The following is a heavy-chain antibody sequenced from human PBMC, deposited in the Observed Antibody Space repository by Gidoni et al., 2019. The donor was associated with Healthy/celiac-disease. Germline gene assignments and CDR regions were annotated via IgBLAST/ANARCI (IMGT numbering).Heavy chain of an antibody. D-gene: IGHD2-2*02. J-gene: IGHJ6*02. CDR2: IWYDGSNK. CDR3: ARDGYCSSTSCYTGSYYYYGMDV. CDR1: GFTFSSYG. V-gene: IGHV3-33*01. Sequence: QVQLVESGGGVVPPGRSLRLSCAASGFTFSSYGLHWVRQAPGKGLEWVAVIWYDGSNKYYADSGKGRFTISRDNSKNTLYLQMNSLRAEDTAVYYCARDGYCSSTSCYTGSYYYYGMDVWGQGTTVTVSS.